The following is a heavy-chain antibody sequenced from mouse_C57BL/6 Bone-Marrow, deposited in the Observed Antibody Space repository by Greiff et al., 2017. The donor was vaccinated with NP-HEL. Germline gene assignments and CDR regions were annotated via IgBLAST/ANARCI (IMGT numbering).Heavy chain of an antibody. CDR2: INSDGGST. D-gene: IGHD1-1*01. CDR3: ARPFITTGGFDY. Sequence: EVQLVESGGGLVQPGESLKLSCESNEYEFPSHDMSWVRKTPEKRLELVAAINSDGGSTYYPDTMERRFIISRDNTKKTLYLQMSSLRSEDADLSYCARPFITTGGFDYWGQGTTLTVSS. CDR1: EYEFPSHD. J-gene: IGHJ2*01. V-gene: IGHV5-2*01.